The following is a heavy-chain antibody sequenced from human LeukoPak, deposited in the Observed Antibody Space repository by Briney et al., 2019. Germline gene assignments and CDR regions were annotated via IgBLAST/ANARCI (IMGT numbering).Heavy chain of an antibody. CDR3: AKSGYNRFDY. CDR1: GFTVSSNY. CDR2: ISGSGSGGST. Sequence: GGSLRLSCAASGFTVSSNYMSWVRQAPGKGLEWVSSISGSGSGGSTYYADSVKGRFTVSRDNSKNTLYLQMNSLRAEDTAVYYCAKSGYNRFDYWGQGTLVTVSS. J-gene: IGHJ4*02. D-gene: IGHD5-24*01. V-gene: IGHV3-23*01.